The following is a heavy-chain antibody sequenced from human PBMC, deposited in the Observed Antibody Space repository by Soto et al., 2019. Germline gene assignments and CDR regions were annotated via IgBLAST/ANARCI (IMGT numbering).Heavy chain of an antibody. V-gene: IGHV2-5*02. D-gene: IGHD4-17*01. J-gene: IGHJ4*02. CDR1: GFSLSTSGVG. CDR2: IYWDDDK. CDR3: AHSGSYGDYVAEEFDY. Sequence: QITLKESGPTLVKPTQTLTLTCTFSGFSLSTSGVGVGWIRQPPGKALEWLALIYWDDDKRYSPSLKSRLTITKDTSKNQVVLTMTNMDPVDTATYYCAHSGSYGDYVAEEFDYWGQGTLVTVSS.